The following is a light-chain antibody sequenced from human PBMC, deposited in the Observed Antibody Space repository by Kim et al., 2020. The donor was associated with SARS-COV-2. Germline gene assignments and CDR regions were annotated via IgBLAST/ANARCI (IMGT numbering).Light chain of an antibody. CDR3: QAWDNSAGV. J-gene: IGLJ1*01. Sequence: SYELTQPPSVSVSPGQTASITCSGDGLGNKYASWYQQRSGQSPVLVIYQDSKRPSGIPERFSGSNSGNTATLTISGTQAMDEADYYCQAWDNSAGVFGTGTKVT. CDR1: GLGNKY. CDR2: QDS. V-gene: IGLV3-1*01.